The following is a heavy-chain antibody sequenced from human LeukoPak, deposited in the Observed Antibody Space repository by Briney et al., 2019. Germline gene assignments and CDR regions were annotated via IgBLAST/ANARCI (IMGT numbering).Heavy chain of an antibody. V-gene: IGHV1-2*02. CDR1: GYTFTGYY. CDR2: INPNSGGT. D-gene: IGHD2-15*01. J-gene: IGHJ5*02. Sequence: ASVKVSCKASGYTFTGYYMHWVRQAPGQGLEWMGWINPNSGGTNYAQKFLGRVTMTRDTSISTAYMELSRLRSDDTAVYYCARVMVVAAPGFDPWGQGTLVTVSS. CDR3: ARVMVVAAPGFDP.